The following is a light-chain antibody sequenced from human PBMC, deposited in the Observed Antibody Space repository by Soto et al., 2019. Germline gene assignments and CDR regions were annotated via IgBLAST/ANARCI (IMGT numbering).Light chain of an antibody. Sequence: QSVLTQPPSASGTPGQRVTISCSGSSSNIGSNSVNWYQQLPGTAPKLLIYGIDQRPSGVPDRFSGSKSGTSASLAISGLQSEDEADYYCAAWDDSLNGWVFGGGTQLTVL. V-gene: IGLV1-44*01. CDR3: AAWDDSLNGWV. CDR2: GID. J-gene: IGLJ3*02. CDR1: SSNIGSNS.